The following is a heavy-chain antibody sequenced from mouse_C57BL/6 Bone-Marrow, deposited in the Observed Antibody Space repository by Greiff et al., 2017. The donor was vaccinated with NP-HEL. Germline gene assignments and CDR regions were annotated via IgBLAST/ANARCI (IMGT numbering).Heavy chain of an antibody. J-gene: IGHJ2*01. V-gene: IGHV1-63*01. Sequence: QVQLQQSGAELVRPGTSVKMSCKASGYTFTNYWIGWAKQRPGHGLEWIGDIYPGGGYTNYNEKFKSKATLTVDTSSSTAYMQLSSLTSEDSAVYYCARWIKNYFDDWGQGTTLTVSS. CDR3: ARWIKNYFDD. CDR2: IYPGGGYT. CDR1: GYTFTNYW. D-gene: IGHD2-4*01.